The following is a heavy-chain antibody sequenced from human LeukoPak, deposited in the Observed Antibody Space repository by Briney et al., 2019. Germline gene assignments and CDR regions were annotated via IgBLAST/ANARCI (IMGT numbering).Heavy chain of an antibody. Sequence: SGGSLRLSCAASGFTFSSYGMHWLRQAPGKGLEWVAVISYDGSNKYYADSVKGRFTISSDNSKNTLYLQMNSLRAEDTAVYYCAKDLRELELIDYWGQGTLVTVSS. J-gene: IGHJ4*02. D-gene: IGHD1-7*01. V-gene: IGHV3-30*18. CDR3: AKDLRELELIDY. CDR2: ISYDGSNK. CDR1: GFTFSSYG.